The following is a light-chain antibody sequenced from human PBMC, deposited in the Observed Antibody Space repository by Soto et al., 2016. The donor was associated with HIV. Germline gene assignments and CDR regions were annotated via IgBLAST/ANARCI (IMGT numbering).Light chain of an antibody. CDR3: QVWDTSSDHYVG. CDR1: NIGTKG. J-gene: IGLJ2*01. V-gene: IGLV3-21*03. CDR2: DDS. Sequence: SYELTQSPSVSVAPGKTATITCGGNNIGTKGVHWYQQKPGQAPVLVVYDDSDRPSGIPERFSGSKSGNTATLTISGVEAGDEGDYYCQVWDTSSDHYVGLGGGTKLTVL.